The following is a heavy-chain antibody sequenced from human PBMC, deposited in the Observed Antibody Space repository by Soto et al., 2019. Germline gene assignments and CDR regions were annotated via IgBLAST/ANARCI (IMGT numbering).Heavy chain of an antibody. CDR2: ISYTGSA. V-gene: IGHV4-59*01. CDR1: GGSSNYSY. Sequence: SEALSVTCAVPGGSSNYSYWTWIRQPPGKGLEWIGYISYTGSANYNASLKSRLTISVDTSKNQFSLKLSSVTAADTALYYCARVNYGDYYYGMDVWGQGTTVTVSS. D-gene: IGHD4-17*01. CDR3: ARVNYGDYYYGMDV. J-gene: IGHJ6*02.